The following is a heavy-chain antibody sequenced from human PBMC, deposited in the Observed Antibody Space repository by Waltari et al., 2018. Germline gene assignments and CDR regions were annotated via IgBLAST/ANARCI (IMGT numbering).Heavy chain of an antibody. D-gene: IGHD6-6*01. Sequence: EVQLVESGGGLVQPGRSLRLSCTASGFTFGDYAMSWFRQAPGKGLEWVGFIRDKAYGGTTEDAATVKGRFTISRDDSKSIADLQMNSLKTEDTAVYYCTRDEGSSNYYYYYGMDVWGQGTTVTVSS. V-gene: IGHV3-49*03. CDR3: TRDEGSSNYYYYYGMDV. CDR2: IRDKAYGGTT. CDR1: GFTFGDYA. J-gene: IGHJ6*02.